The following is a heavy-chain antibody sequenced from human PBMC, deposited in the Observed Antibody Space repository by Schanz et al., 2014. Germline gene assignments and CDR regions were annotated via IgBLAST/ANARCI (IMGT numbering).Heavy chain of an antibody. CDR1: GFTFSSYG. J-gene: IGHJ4*02. CDR3: AKTLFPGGTQTFSN. CDR2: VSSDGNND. Sequence: VQLLESGGGLVQPGGSLRLSCAASGFTFSSYGMHWVRQAPGKGLEWVALVSSDGNNDYYTDSAKGRFTISRDNSKSTLYVEMNSLRVEDTAVYYCAKTLFPGGTQTFSNWGRGTLVTVSS. V-gene: IGHV3-33*05. D-gene: IGHD2-8*02.